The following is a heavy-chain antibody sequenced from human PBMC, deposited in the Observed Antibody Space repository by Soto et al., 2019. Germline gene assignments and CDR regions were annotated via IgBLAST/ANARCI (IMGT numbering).Heavy chain of an antibody. D-gene: IGHD2-15*01. J-gene: IGHJ5*02. CDR1: GGSVSSRSYF. V-gene: IGHV4-39*01. Sequence: QVQVQESGPGLVKPSDTLSLTCTVSGGSVSSRSYFWGWIRQSPGKGLEWIGTIYYNGSTYYNPSLTTRVTLSLDTSRNHFSLKLPSVTASDTALYYRARQRVVPATPTNWFDPWGQGTLVTVSS. CDR2: IYYNGST. CDR3: ARQRVVPATPTNWFDP.